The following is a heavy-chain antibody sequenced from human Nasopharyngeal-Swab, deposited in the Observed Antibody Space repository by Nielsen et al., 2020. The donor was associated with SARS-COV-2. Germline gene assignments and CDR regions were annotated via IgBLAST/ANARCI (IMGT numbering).Heavy chain of an antibody. V-gene: IGHV3-7*03. D-gene: IGHD6-19*01. CDR3: ARTRGGIAVAGRGYWYFDL. Sequence: GGPLRSSCAPSDFPFSIYWMTWVRQAPGRALEWVASIKQDGSEKYYVAPVKGRFTSSRDNAKSSLYLQMNSLRDEDTAVYYCARTRGGIAVAGRGYWYFDLWGRGTLVTVSS. J-gene: IGHJ2*01. CDR2: IKQDGSEK. CDR1: DFPFSIYW.